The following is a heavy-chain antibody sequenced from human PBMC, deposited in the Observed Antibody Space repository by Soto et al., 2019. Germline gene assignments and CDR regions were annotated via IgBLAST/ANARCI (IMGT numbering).Heavy chain of an antibody. CDR1: GGYISSYY. Sequence: PSETLSLTCTVSGGYISSYYWSWIRQPLGKGLEWIGYIYYSGSTNYNPSLKSRVTISVDTSKNQFSLKLSSGTAADTAVYYCARESHRIAAIDYWGQGTLVTVSS. CDR3: ARESHRIAAIDY. CDR2: IYYSGST. J-gene: IGHJ4*02. D-gene: IGHD6-25*01. V-gene: IGHV4-59*01.